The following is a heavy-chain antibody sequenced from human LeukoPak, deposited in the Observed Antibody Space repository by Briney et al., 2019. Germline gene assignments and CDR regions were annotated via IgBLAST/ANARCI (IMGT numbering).Heavy chain of an antibody. D-gene: IGHD3-10*01. CDR2: ISSSGSTI. CDR3: AKDVTSQFGEFQCPNALDT. CDR1: GFTFSSYE. J-gene: IGHJ3*02. Sequence: PGGSLRLSCAASGFTFSSYEMNWVRQAPGKGLEWVSYISSSGSTIYYADSVKGRFTISRDNTRNSLFLQMNSLRPEDRALYYCAKDVTSQFGEFQCPNALDTWGQGTTVTVSS. V-gene: IGHV3-48*03.